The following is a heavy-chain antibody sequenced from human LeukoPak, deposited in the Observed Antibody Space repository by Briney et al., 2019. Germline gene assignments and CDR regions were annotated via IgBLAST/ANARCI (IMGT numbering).Heavy chain of an antibody. CDR1: GFTFSSYW. CDR2: IKQDGSEK. V-gene: IGHV3-7*03. J-gene: IGHJ4*02. CDR3: AKDSKWLQLDY. D-gene: IGHD5-24*01. Sequence: GGSLRLSCAASGFTFSSYWMSWVRQAPGKGLEWVANIKQDGSEKYYVDSVKGRFTISRDNSKNTLYLQMNSLRAEDTAVYYCAKDSKWLQLDYWGQGTLVTVSS.